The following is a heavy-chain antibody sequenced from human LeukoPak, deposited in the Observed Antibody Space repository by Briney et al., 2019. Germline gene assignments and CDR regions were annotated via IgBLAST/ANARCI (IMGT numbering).Heavy chain of an antibody. J-gene: IGHJ4*02. D-gene: IGHD2-15*01. CDR2: ISSSSSYI. Sequence: GGSLRLSCAASGFTFSSYSMNWVRQAPGKGLEWVSSISSSSSYIYYADSVKGRFTISRDNAKNSLYLQMNSLRAEDTAVCYCARVDGYCSGGSCYIEDYWGQGTLVTVSS. V-gene: IGHV3-21*01. CDR1: GFTFSSYS. CDR3: ARVDGYCSGGSCYIEDY.